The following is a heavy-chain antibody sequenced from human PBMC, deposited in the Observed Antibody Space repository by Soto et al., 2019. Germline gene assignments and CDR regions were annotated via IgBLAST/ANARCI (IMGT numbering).Heavy chain of an antibody. CDR2: TCYTSKCYN. Sequence: SQTLSLTCAISGDSVSSNSAAWNWIRQSPSRGLEWLGRTCYTSKCYNAYALSLKSRITINPDTSKNQFSLQLNSVTPEDTAVYYCAVDCSSTSCYTPYYYYGMDVWGQGTTVTVSS. D-gene: IGHD2-2*02. CDR1: GDSVSSNSAA. J-gene: IGHJ6*02. CDR3: AVDCSSTSCYTPYYYYGMDV. V-gene: IGHV6-1*01.